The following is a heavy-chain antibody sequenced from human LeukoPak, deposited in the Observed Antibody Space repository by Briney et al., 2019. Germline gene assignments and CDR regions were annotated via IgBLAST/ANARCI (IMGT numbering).Heavy chain of an antibody. V-gene: IGHV3-74*01. CDR2: ISTDGSTT. J-gene: IGHJ4*02. CDR3: AKDSEDIVATPSNY. CDR1: GFTFSSYW. D-gene: IGHD5-12*01. Sequence: PGGSLRLSCAASGFTFSSYWMHWVRQAPGKGLVWVSRISTDGSTTTYADSVKGRFTISRDNAKNTAYLQMNSLRAEDTAVYYCAKDSEDIVATPSNYWGQGTLVTVSS.